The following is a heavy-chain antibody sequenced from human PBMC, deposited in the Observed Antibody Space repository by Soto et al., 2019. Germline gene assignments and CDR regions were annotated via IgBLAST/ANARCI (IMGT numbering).Heavy chain of an antibody. Sequence: GASVKVSCKASGYTFTGYYMHWVRQAPGQGLEWMGIINPNGGSTNYAQKLQGRVTMTTDTSTSTVYMELNSLRYEDTAVYYCARPPYPGCINAVCYPLDYWGQGTLVTVSS. D-gene: IGHD2-8*01. CDR3: ARPPYPGCINAVCYPLDY. V-gene: IGHV1-46*01. CDR2: INPNGGST. J-gene: IGHJ4*02. CDR1: GYTFTGYY.